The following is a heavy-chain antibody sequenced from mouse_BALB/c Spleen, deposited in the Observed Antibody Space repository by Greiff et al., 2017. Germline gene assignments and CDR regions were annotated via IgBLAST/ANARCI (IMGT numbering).Heavy chain of an antibody. CDR3: ARNYYDYDNAMDY. Sequence: QVHVKQSGPGLVQPSQSLSITCTVSGFSLTSYGVHWVRQSPGKGLEWLGVIWSGGSTDYNAAFISRLSISKDNSKSQVFFKMNSLQANDTAIYYCARNYYDYDNAMDYWGQGTSVTVSS. CDR1: GFSLTSYG. V-gene: IGHV2-2*02. J-gene: IGHJ4*01. D-gene: IGHD2-4*01. CDR2: IWSGGST.